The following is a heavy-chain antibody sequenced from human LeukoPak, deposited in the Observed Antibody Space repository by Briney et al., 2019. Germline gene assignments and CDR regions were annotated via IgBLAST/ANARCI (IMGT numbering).Heavy chain of an antibody. Sequence: GASVKVSCKASGYTFTSYAMHWVRQSPGQRLEWMGWINAGNGNTKYSQKFQGRVTITRDTSASTAYMELSSLRSEDTAVYYCARESRSIGDFDIWGQGTMVTVSS. D-gene: IGHD3-10*01. CDR2: INAGNGNT. J-gene: IGHJ3*02. CDR3: ARESRSIGDFDI. V-gene: IGHV1-3*01. CDR1: GYTFTSYA.